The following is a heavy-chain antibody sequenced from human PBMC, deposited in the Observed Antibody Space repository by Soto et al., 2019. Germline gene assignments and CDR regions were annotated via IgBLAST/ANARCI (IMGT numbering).Heavy chain of an antibody. D-gene: IGHD2-2*01. V-gene: IGHV1-46*03. J-gene: IGHJ6*03. CDR1: GYTFTSYY. Sequence: GASVKVSCKASGYTFTSYYMHWVRQAPGQGLEWMGIINPSGGSTSYAQKFQGRVTMTRDMSTSTVYMELSSLRSEDTAVYYCARNYCSSTSCYADYYYYYYYMDVWGKGTTVTVSS. CDR2: INPSGGST. CDR3: ARNYCSSTSCYADYYYYYYYMDV.